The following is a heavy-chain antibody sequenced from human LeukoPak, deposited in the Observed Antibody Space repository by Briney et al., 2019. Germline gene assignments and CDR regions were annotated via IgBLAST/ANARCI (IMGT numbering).Heavy chain of an antibody. CDR1: GFTFSSYS. J-gene: IGHJ6*02. CDR2: ISSSSSYI. D-gene: IGHD6-13*01. CDR3: AREIAAAGPCYYYGMDV. Sequence: GGSLRLSCAASGFTFSSYSMNWVRQAPGKGLEWVSSISSSSSYIYYADSVKGRFTISRDNAKNSLYLQMNSLRAEDTAVYYCAREIAAAGPCYYYGMDVWGQGTTVTVTS. V-gene: IGHV3-21*01.